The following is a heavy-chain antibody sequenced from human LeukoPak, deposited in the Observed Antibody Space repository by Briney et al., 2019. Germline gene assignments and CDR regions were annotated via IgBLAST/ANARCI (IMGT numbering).Heavy chain of an antibody. Sequence: GRSLRLSCAASGFTFDDYAMHWVRQAPGKGLEWVSGISWNSGSIGYADSVKGRFTISRDNAKNSLYLQMNSLRAEDTALYYCAKDIRAMVLDGFFDYWGQGTLVTVSS. D-gene: IGHD5-18*01. CDR3: AKDIRAMVLDGFFDY. CDR2: ISWNSGSI. V-gene: IGHV3-9*01. J-gene: IGHJ4*02. CDR1: GFTFDDYA.